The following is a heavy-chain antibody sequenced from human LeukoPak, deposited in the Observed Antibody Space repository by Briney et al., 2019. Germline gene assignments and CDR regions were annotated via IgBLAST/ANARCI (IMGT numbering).Heavy chain of an antibody. V-gene: IGHV3-48*01. CDR1: GFTFSSYG. CDR2: ITSTSSTI. D-gene: IGHD5-18*01. CDR3: ARPVDTSMVTGFDL. J-gene: IGHJ4*02. Sequence: GRSLRLSCEASGFTFSSYGLNWVRQAPGKGLEWVSFITSTSSTIHYADSVKGRFTISRDNAKKSLYLHMYNLRAEDTAIYYCARPVDTSMVTGFDLWGQGTPVTVSS.